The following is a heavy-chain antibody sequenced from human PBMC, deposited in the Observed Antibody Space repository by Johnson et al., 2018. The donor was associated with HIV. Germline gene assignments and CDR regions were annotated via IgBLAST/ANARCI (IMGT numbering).Heavy chain of an antibody. CDR3: AREGLIVGATLGAFDI. V-gene: IGHV3-30*14. Sequence: QVQLVESGGGLVKPGRSLRLSCAASGFTFSSYAMHWVRQAPGKGLEWVAVISYDGSNKYYADSVKGRFTISRDNSKNTLYLQMGSLRAEDMAVYYCAREGLIVGATLGAFDIWGQGTMVTVSS. J-gene: IGHJ3*02. CDR2: ISYDGSNK. CDR1: GFTFSSYA. D-gene: IGHD1-26*01.